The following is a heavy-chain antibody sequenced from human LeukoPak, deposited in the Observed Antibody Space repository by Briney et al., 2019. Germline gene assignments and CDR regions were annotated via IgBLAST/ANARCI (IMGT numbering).Heavy chain of an antibody. CDR2: IRSSGST. V-gene: IGHV4-31*03. CDR3: ARDVSGWGYAFDI. D-gene: IGHD6-25*01. CDR1: GGSISSSRYY. J-gene: IGHJ3*02. Sequence: PSETLSLTCTVSGGSISSSRYYWTWIRQHPGKGLEWIGSIRSSGSTDYNPSLKSRVIISRDTSRNHLSLRLSSVTAADAAVYYCARDVSGWGYAFDIWGQGTMVTVSS.